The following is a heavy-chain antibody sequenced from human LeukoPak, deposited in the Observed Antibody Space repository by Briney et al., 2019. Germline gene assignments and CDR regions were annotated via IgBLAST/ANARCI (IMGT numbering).Heavy chain of an antibody. Sequence: GGSLRLSCAASGFTFSDYHMSWIRQAPGKGLEWVSYISSSGSTIYYADSVKGRFTISRDNAKNSLYLQMNSLRAEDTAVYYCARRMVRGVTPLGTDYWGQGTLVTVSS. CDR1: GFTFSDYH. CDR2: ISSSGSTI. CDR3: ARRMVRGVTPLGTDY. D-gene: IGHD3-10*01. V-gene: IGHV3-11*01. J-gene: IGHJ4*02.